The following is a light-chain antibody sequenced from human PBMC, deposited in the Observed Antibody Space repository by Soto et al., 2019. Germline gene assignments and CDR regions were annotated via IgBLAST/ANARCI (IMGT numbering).Light chain of an antibody. CDR2: GAS. V-gene: IGKV3-15*01. CDR3: QQYNNWPGT. CDR1: QSVSSN. Sequence: EIVMTQSPATLSVSPGERATLSCRASQSVSSNLAWYHQKPGQAPRLLIYGASTRATGIPARFSGSGSGTEFTLTISSLKSEDFAVYYCQQYNNWPGTFGPGTKVDIK. J-gene: IGKJ3*01.